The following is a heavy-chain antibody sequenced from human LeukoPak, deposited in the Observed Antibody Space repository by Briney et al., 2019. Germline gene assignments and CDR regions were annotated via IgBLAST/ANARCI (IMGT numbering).Heavy chain of an antibody. V-gene: IGHV1-69*01. Sequence: SVKVSCKASGGTFSSYAISWVRQTPRQGLDWIGGIIPIFGKAKYTQKFQGRVTITADESTSTAYMELSSLRSEDTAVYYYARWGSSGYPYYFDYWGQGTLVTVSS. D-gene: IGHD3-22*01. CDR3: ARWGSSGYPYYFDY. CDR2: IIPIFGKA. CDR1: GGTFSSYA. J-gene: IGHJ4*02.